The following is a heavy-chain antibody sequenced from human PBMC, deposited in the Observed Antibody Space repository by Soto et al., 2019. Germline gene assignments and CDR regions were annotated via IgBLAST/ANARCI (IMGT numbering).Heavy chain of an antibody. CDR3: VRRFCSGTCYLDS. V-gene: IGHV3-74*01. CDR1: GFTFSSHW. J-gene: IGHJ4*02. D-gene: IGHD2-15*01. Sequence: PGGSLRLSCAASGFTFSSHWMHWVRQAPGKGPVWVSRINSDGSSTNYADSVKGRFTISRDNAKNTVFLQMNSLRAEDTAVYYCVRRFCSGTCYLDSWGQGTLVTVSS. CDR2: INSDGSST.